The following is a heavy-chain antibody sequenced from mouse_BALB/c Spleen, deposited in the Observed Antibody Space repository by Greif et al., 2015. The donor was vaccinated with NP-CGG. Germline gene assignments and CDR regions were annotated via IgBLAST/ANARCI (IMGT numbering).Heavy chain of an antibody. D-gene: IGHD2-4*01. Sequence: QVQLQQSGAELVKPGASVKLSCKASGYTFTSYYMYWVKQRPGQGLEWIGGINPSNGGTNFNEKFKSKATLTVDKSSSTAYMQLSSLTSEDSAVYYCTRESYYETAMDYWGQGTSVTVSS. V-gene: IGHV1S81*02. CDR3: TRESYYETAMDY. CDR2: INPSNGGT. CDR1: GYTFTSYY. J-gene: IGHJ4*01.